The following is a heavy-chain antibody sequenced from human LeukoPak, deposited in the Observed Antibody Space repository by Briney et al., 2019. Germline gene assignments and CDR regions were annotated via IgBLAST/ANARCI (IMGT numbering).Heavy chain of an antibody. D-gene: IGHD3-22*01. Sequence: PGGSLRLSCAASGFTFSSDSMNWVRQAPGKGLEGVSSISSSSSYIYYADSVKGRFTISRDNAKTSLYLQMNSLRAEDTAVYYCARDGRGGYRGMDVWGQGTTVTVSS. CDR2: ISSSSSYI. CDR3: ARDGRGGYRGMDV. V-gene: IGHV3-21*01. CDR1: GFTFSSDS. J-gene: IGHJ6*02.